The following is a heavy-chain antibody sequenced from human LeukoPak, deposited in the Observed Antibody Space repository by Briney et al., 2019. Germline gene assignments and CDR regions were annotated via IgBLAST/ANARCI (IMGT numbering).Heavy chain of an antibody. J-gene: IGHJ4*02. V-gene: IGHV3-48*04. CDR1: GFTFSSYG. CDR3: ARYYYDSSGYYYFDY. D-gene: IGHD3-22*01. CDR2: ISSSGSTI. Sequence: GGSLRLSCTASGFTFSSYGMHWVRQAPGKGLEWVSYISSSGSTIYYADSVKGRFTISRDNAKNSMYLQMNSLRAEDTAVYYCARYYYDSSGYYYFDYWGQGTLVTVSS.